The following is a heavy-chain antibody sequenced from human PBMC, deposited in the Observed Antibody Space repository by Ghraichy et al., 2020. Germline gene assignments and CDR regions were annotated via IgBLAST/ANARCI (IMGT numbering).Heavy chain of an antibody. CDR1: GGSISSGGYY. J-gene: IGHJ3*02. D-gene: IGHD7-27*01. CDR2: IYYSGST. Sequence: SETLSLTCTVSGGSISSGGYYWSWIRQHPGKGLEWIGYIYYSGSTYYNPSLKSRVTISVDTSKNQFSLKLSSVTAADTAVYYCARGSSPILTGRDDAFDIWGQGTMVTVSS. CDR3: ARGSSPILTGRDDAFDI. V-gene: IGHV4-31*03.